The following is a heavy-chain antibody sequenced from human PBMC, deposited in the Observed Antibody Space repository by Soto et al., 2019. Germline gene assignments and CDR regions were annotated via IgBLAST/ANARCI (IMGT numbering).Heavy chain of an antibody. Sequence: SETLSLTCAVYGGSFSGYYWSWIRQPPGKGLEWIGEINHSGSTNYNPSLKSRVTISVDTSKNQFSLKLSSVTAADTAVYYCARRPAQLEDIVVVPAPGWFDPWGQGTLVTVSS. CDR1: GGSFSGYY. J-gene: IGHJ5*02. CDR2: INHSGST. V-gene: IGHV4-34*01. CDR3: ARRPAQLEDIVVVPAPGWFDP. D-gene: IGHD2-2*01.